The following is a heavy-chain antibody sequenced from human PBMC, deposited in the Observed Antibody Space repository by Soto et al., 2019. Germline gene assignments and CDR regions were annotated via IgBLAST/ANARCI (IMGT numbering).Heavy chain of an antibody. CDR1: GFTFSNAW. Sequence: GGSLRLSCTASGFTFSNAWINWVRQAPGKGLEWVGRIKSKTDGGTTDFAAPVRGRFAISRDDSKNMVYLQMNSLKTEDTAVYYCARWTVTKGYYYYYMDVWGKGTTVTVSS. J-gene: IGHJ6*03. CDR3: ARWTVTKGYYYYYMDV. D-gene: IGHD4-17*01. V-gene: IGHV3-15*07. CDR2: IKSKTDGGTT.